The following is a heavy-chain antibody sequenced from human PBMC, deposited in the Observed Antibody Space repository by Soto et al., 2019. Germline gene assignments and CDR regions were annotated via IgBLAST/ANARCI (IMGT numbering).Heavy chain of an antibody. CDR1: GYTFTSYD. V-gene: IGHV1-69*13. Sequence: GASVKVSCKASGYTFTSYDINWVRQAPGQGLEWMGGIIPIFGTANYAQKFQGRVTITADESTSTAYMELSSLRSEDTAVYYCARDYGFDPWGQGTLVTVSS. J-gene: IGHJ5*02. CDR2: IIPIFGTA. CDR3: ARDYGFDP. D-gene: IGHD3-16*01.